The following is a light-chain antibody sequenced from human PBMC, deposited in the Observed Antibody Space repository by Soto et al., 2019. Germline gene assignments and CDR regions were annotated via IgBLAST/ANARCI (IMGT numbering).Light chain of an antibody. CDR2: AAS. CDR1: QSISSY. CDR3: QQSYSTPWT. Sequence: DIQMTQSPSSLSASAGDRVTITCRASQSISSYLSWYQQKPGKAPNLLIYAASSLQSGVPSRFSGSGSGTDFTLTISSLQPEDFATYYCQQSYSTPWTFGQGTKVEIK. V-gene: IGKV1-39*01. J-gene: IGKJ1*01.